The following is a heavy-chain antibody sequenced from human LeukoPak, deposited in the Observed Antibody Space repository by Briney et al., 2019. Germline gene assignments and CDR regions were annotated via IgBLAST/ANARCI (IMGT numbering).Heavy chain of an antibody. V-gene: IGHV3-23*01. Sequence: GGSLRLSCAASGFTFSTYAMSWVHQAPGKGLEWVSALSASGDTTYYADSVRGRFTISRDNPKNTLYLQMNSLRAEDTALYYCAKDPNSISSDYWGQGTLVTVSS. J-gene: IGHJ4*02. D-gene: IGHD6-6*01. CDR2: LSASGDTT. CDR3: AKDPNSISSDY. CDR1: GFTFSTYA.